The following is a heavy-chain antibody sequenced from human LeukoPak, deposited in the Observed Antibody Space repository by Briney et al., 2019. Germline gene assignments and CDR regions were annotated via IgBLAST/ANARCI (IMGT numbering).Heavy chain of an antibody. Sequence: SETLSLTCTVSGVSITSDGYYWSWIRQHPERGLEWIGYIYYSGSTYYNPSLKSRVLISRDTSKNQFSLELSSVTAADTAVYYCAKSLRAAVYFFDYWGQGTLITVSS. CDR1: GVSITSDGYY. D-gene: IGHD6-25*01. CDR2: IYYSGST. V-gene: IGHV4-31*03. CDR3: AKSLRAAVYFFDY. J-gene: IGHJ4*02.